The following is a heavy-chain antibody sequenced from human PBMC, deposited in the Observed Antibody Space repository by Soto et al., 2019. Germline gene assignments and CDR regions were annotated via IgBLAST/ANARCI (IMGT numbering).Heavy chain of an antibody. J-gene: IGHJ4*02. Sequence: EVQLVESGGGLVKPGGSLRLSCAASGFTFSDYSMNWVRQAPGKGLEWVSSISSSSSYIYYADSVKGRFTVSRDHAKISLYLQRDSLRAEDTAIYYCARDQRSSTWGDFDSWGQGTLVTVSS. D-gene: IGHD6-13*01. CDR1: GFTFSDYS. CDR2: ISSSSSYI. CDR3: ARDQRSSTWGDFDS. V-gene: IGHV3-21*01.